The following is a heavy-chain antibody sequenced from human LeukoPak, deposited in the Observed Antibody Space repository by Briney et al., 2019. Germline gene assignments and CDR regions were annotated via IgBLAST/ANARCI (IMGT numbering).Heavy chain of an antibody. CDR1: GFTFSSYW. D-gene: IGHD3-3*02. V-gene: IGHV3-7*01. CDR2: IKQDESEK. CDR3: ARDGAFRIYDY. Sequence: GGSLRLSCAASGFTFSSYWMTWVRQAPGKGLEWVASIKQDESEKYYADSVKGRFTFSRDNARNSLYLQMSSLRADDTAVYYCARDGAFRIYDYWGQGTLVTVSS. J-gene: IGHJ4*02.